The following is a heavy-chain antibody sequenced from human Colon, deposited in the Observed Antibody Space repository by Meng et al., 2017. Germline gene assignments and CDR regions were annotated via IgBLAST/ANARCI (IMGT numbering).Heavy chain of an antibody. D-gene: IGHD2-8*01. CDR3: ASVACTDSICYQYDY. J-gene: IGHJ4*02. V-gene: IGHV4-31*03. Sequence: GSGPGLVKTSHTLSLTFNVTGPSIGTTGDNWTWSRQRPGKRVEWIGKIFYTGSAHYNHSIKTRAAMSVERSKNQFSLNLNSVSAADTADYYFASVACTDSICYQYDYWGQGTLVTVSS. CDR1: GPSIGTTGDN. CDR2: IFYTGSA.